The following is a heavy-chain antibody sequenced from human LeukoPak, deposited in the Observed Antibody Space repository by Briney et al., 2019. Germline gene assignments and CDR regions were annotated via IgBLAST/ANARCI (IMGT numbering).Heavy chain of an antibody. Sequence: ASVKVSCKASGYTFTSYAMHWVRQAPGQRLEWMGWINTGNGDTKYSQKLQGRVTITRDTSASTAYMELSSLASEDTAVYYCAREMWRLNCFDPWGQGTLVTASS. D-gene: IGHD2-21*01. J-gene: IGHJ5*02. CDR3: AREMWRLNCFDP. CDR2: INTGNGDT. V-gene: IGHV1-3*04. CDR1: GYTFTSYA.